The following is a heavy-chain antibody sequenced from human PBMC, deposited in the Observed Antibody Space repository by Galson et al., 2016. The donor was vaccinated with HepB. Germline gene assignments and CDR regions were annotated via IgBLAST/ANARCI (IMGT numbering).Heavy chain of an antibody. V-gene: IGHV3-53*01. J-gene: IGHJ5*02. CDR1: GFTVSNTY. CDR2: IYSGGDT. Sequence: SLRLSCAASGFTVSNTYMSWVRQAPGRGLEWVSVIYSGGDTYYADSVKGRFTISRANSKNTLYLQMNSLRAGDTAVYYCARVTTISVVPWGFDTWGQGTLVTVSS. CDR3: ARVTTISVVPWGFDT. D-gene: IGHD3-10*01.